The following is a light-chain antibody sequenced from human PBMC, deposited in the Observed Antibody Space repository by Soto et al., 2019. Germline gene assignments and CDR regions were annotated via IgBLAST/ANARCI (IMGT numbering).Light chain of an antibody. CDR1: QSVSSN. J-gene: IGKJ1*01. Sequence: IVMGQSPATLSVSPGERATLSCRASQSVSSNLAWYQQKPGQAPRLLIYGASTRATGIPARFSGSGSGTEFTLTISSLQSADFAVYYCQPYNNWPPTFGQGPKVDIK. V-gene: IGKV3-15*01. CDR3: QPYNNWPPT. CDR2: GAS.